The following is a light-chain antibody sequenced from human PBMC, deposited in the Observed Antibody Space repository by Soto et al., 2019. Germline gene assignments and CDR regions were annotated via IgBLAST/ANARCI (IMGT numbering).Light chain of an antibody. V-gene: IGLV2-18*01. Sequence: QSALTQPPYVSGSPGQSVTISCTGTSTDFVGYNRVSWYQQPPGTAPKLMIYEVSKRPSGVPDRFSGSKSGNTASLTISGLQAPDEADYFCSLYTSENADVLGCGTNVT. CDR3: SLYTSENADV. CDR2: EVS. CDR1: STDFVGYNR. J-gene: IGLJ1*01.